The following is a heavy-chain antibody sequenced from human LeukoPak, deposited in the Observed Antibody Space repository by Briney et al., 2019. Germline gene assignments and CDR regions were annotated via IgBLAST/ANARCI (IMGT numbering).Heavy chain of an antibody. Sequence: GGSLRLSCAASGFTFSSYGMAWVRQAPGKGLEWVSTIAVVGGNTHYADSVEGRFTISRQDSNNALHLQLNSLRAEDTAIYYCARDCCSGGGPLDIWGQGTLVTVSP. CDR1: GFTFSSYG. CDR3: ARDCCSGGGPLDI. D-gene: IGHD2-15*01. CDR2: IAVVGGNT. J-gene: IGHJ4*02. V-gene: IGHV3-23*01.